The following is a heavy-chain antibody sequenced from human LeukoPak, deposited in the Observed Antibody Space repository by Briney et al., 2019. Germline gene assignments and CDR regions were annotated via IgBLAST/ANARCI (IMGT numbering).Heavy chain of an antibody. CDR1: GFTFSASA. CDR3: ASYDNAGNYYHNY. D-gene: IGHD3-22*01. J-gene: IGHJ4*02. Sequence: PGGSLKLSCAGSGFTFSASAMPWVRQASGKGLEWVGRVRTKTNNYATTYATSVKGRFTIFRDDSKNTAYLQMNSLGTGDTAVYYCASYDNAGNYYHNYWGQGTLVTVS. V-gene: IGHV3-73*01. CDR2: VRTKTNNYAT.